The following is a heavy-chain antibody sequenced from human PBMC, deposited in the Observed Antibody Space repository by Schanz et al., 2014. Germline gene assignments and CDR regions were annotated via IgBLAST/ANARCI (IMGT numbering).Heavy chain of an antibody. CDR3: ARDEGRDGYNLAFDV. CDR2: MYINSGST. J-gene: IGHJ3*01. CDR1: GFTVNTNY. D-gene: IGHD5-12*01. V-gene: IGHV3-53*01. Sequence: EVQLVESGGGLIQPGGSLRLSCAVSGFTVNTNYMSWVRQAPGKGLEWISSMYINSGSTQYADSVKGRFIISRDSSKNTIFLQMKSMRAEDTAVYFCARDEGRDGYNLAFDVWGQGTLVTVSS.